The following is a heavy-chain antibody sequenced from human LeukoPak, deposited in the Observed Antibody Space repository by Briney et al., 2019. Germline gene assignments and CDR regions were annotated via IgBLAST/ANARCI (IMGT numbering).Heavy chain of an antibody. CDR3: AKDISGYSSSWYEFDY. D-gene: IGHD6-13*01. CDR2: ISWNSGSI. V-gene: IGHV3-9*01. J-gene: IGHJ4*02. Sequence: GRSLRLSCAASGFTFDDYAMHRVRQAPGKGLEWVSGISWNSGSIGYADSVKGRFTISRDNAKNSLYPQMNSLRAEDTALYYCAKDISGYSSSWYEFDYWGQGTLVTVSS. CDR1: GFTFDDYA.